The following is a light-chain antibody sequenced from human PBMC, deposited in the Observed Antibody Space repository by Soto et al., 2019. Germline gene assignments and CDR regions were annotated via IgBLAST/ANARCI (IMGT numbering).Light chain of an antibody. V-gene: IGKV3-15*01. Sequence: EIVMTQSPATLSVSPGERATLSCRASHSVNSNLAWYQQKPGQAPRLLIYDTSTRATGIPARFSGSGSGTEFTLTISSLQSEDFAVYYCQQYSNWPPITFGQGTRLEIK. CDR3: QQYSNWPPIT. J-gene: IGKJ5*01. CDR1: HSVNSN. CDR2: DTS.